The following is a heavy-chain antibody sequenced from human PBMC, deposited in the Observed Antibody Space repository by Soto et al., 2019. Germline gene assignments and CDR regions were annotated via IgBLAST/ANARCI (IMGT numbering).Heavy chain of an antibody. Sequence: ASVKVSCKASGYTFTSYDINWVRQATGQEREWMGRMNPNSGNTGYAQKIQGRATMTRDASISTDYMELSSLRCENTDVYYCARGVVVPPAFCYYYYGMDVWGQGTTVTVSS. V-gene: IGHV1-8*01. J-gene: IGHJ6*02. CDR2: MNPNSGNT. CDR3: ARGVVVPPAFCYYYYGMDV. D-gene: IGHD2-2*01. CDR1: GYTFTSYD.